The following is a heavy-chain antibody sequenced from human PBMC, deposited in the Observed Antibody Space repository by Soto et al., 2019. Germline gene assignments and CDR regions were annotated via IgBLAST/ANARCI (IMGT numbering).Heavy chain of an antibody. J-gene: IGHJ6*02. D-gene: IGHD2-21*02. CDR3: ARRRRGITMTRATYAMDV. Sequence: PSETLSLTCAVYGEAFSGYHWNWIRQSPGKGLEWIGEINESGSTNYKPSLARRVTISVDTSKRQVSLRLRSVTVADAAVYYCARRRRGITMTRATYAMDVWGQGTPVTVSS. CDR2: INESGST. V-gene: IGHV4-34*01. CDR1: GEAFSGYH.